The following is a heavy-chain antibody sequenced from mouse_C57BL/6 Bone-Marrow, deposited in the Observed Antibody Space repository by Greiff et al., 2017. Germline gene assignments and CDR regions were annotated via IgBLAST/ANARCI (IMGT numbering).Heavy chain of an antibody. Sequence: EVQPVEAGGGLVQPGGFMEPFCAAFGFPFSDVRKDLGRQATEKGPEWVGVIRNKGNNYATYYAESVKGRFTISRDDSKSSVYLQMNSLRAEDTGIYYCTRRMGQWFDIRDTGPAITVSS. CDR1: GFPFSDVR. D-gene: IGHD6-1*01. J-gene: IGHJ1*03. CDR2: IRNKGNNYAT. CDR3: TRRMGQWFDI. V-gene: IGHV6-6*01.